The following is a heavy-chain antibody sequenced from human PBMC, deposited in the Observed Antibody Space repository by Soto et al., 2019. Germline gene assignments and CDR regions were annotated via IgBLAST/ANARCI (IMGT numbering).Heavy chain of an antibody. V-gene: IGHV3-48*01. D-gene: IGHD1-1*01. CDR1: GFSLYNYA. J-gene: IGHJ2*01. CDR3: VRDPSGGNEWARYVDL. CDR2: ISLSSANI. Sequence: EVQLVESGGGLVQPGGSLRLSCAASGFSLYNYAMDWVRPAPGQGLEWVSYISLSSANIHYADSVRGRFTVSRGNAKNSLYLQMDSLRAEDTAVYYCVRDPSGGNEWARYVDLWGSGTLVTVSS.